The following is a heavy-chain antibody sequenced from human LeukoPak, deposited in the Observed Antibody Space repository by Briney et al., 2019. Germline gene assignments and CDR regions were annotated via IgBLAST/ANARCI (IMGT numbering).Heavy chain of an antibody. V-gene: IGHV3-66*01. CDR2: IYSGGST. Sequence: GGSLRLSCAASGFTVSSNYMSWVRQAPGKGLEWVSVIYSGGSTYYADSVKGRFTISRDNSKNTLYLQMNSLRAEDTAVYYCAREIARGTMIDRHFDYWGQGTLVTVSS. CDR3: AREIARGTMIDRHFDY. D-gene: IGHD3-22*01. J-gene: IGHJ4*02. CDR1: GFTVSSNY.